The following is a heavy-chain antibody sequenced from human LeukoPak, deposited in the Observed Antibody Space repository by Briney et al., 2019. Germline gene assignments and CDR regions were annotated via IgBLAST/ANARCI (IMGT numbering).Heavy chain of an antibody. CDR2: ISNSGSPI. CDR3: ARGLYPVYGDYALGSHLPHY. V-gene: IGHV3-11*01. D-gene: IGHD4-17*01. Sequence: GGSLRLSCAASRFTFSDYYMGWIRQAPGKGLEWVSYISNSGSPIYYSGSVKGRFTISRDNAKSSLYLQMNSLRPEDTAVYYCARGLYPVYGDYALGSHLPHYWGQGTLVTVSS. J-gene: IGHJ4*02. CDR1: RFTFSDYY.